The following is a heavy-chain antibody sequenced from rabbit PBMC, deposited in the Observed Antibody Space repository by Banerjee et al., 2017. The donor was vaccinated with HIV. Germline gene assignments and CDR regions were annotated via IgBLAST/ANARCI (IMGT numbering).Heavy chain of an antibody. CDR1: GIDFSSYG. CDR2: IYAGDGST. CDR3: ARKWGQNFNL. Sequence: QEQLVESGGGLVTLGGSLKLSCKASGIDFSSYGISWVRQAPGKGLEWIAYIYAGDGSTDYASWVNGRFTIASDNAQNTVDLQMTSLTGADTATYFCARKWGQNFNLWGQGTLVTVS. V-gene: IGHV1S47*01. J-gene: IGHJ4*01. D-gene: IGHD1-1*01.